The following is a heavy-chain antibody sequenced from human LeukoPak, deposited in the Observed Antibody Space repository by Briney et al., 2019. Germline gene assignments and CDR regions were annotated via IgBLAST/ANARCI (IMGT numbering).Heavy chain of an antibody. CDR1: GGSISSGDYY. CDR2: IYYSGST. J-gene: IGHJ2*01. V-gene: IGHV4-30-4*01. CDR3: ARQDWYFDL. Sequence: ASETLSLTCTVSGGSISSGDYYWSWIRQPPGKGLEWIGYIYYSGSTNYNPSLKSRVTISVDTSKNQFSLKLSSVTAADTAVYYRARQDWYFDLWGRGTLVTVSS.